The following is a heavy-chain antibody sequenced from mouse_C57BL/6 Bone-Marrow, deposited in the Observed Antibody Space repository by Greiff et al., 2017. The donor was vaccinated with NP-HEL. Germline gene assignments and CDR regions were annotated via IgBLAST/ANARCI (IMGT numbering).Heavy chain of an antibody. V-gene: IGHV2-2*01. CDR3: ARKGNYYYFDY. CDR2: IWSGGST. CDR1: GFSLTSYG. Sequence: VKVVESGPGLVQPSQSLSITCTVSGFSLTSYGVHWVRQSPGKGLEWLGVIWSGGSTDYNAAFISRLSISKDNSKSQVFFKMNSLQADDTAIYYCARKGNYYYFDYWGQGTTLTVSS. D-gene: IGHD2-1*01. J-gene: IGHJ2*01.